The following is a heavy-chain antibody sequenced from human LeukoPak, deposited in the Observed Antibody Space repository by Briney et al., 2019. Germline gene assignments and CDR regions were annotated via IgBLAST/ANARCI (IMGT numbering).Heavy chain of an antibody. D-gene: IGHD2-15*01. Sequence: GRSLRLSCAASGFTFSSYAMHWVRQAPGKGLEWVAVISYDGSNKYYADSVKGRFTISRDNSKNTLYLQMNSLRAEDTAVYYCARAPGCSGGSCYRSHFDYWGQGTLVTVSS. V-gene: IGHV3-30-3*01. CDR2: ISYDGSNK. CDR3: ARAPGCSGGSCYRSHFDY. CDR1: GFTFSSYA. J-gene: IGHJ4*02.